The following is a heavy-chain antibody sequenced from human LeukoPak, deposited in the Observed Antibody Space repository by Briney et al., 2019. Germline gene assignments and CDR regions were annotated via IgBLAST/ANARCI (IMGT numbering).Heavy chain of an antibody. J-gene: IGHJ4*02. CDR2: MSGEGTTT. D-gene: IGHD6-13*01. CDR1: GLTFSTSW. V-gene: IGHV3-74*01. CDR3: TRVRSSSWYDY. Sequence: GGSLRLSCATSGLTFSTSWMHWVRQAPGKGLLWVSRMSGEGTTTTYADSVKGRFTISRDNAKNTLFLQMNSLRVADTAVYYCTRVRSSSWYDYWGQGALVTVSS.